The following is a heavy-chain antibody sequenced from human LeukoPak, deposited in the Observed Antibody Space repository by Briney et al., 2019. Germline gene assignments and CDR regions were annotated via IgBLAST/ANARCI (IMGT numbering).Heavy chain of an antibody. D-gene: IGHD4-23*01. CDR2: TYYRSKWYN. CDR3: ARDGRWPPYYYYGMDV. CDR1: GDSVSSNSAS. J-gene: IGHJ6*02. Sequence: SQTLSLTCAISGDSVSSNSASWNWIRQPPSGGLEWLGRTYYRSKWYNDYEVSVKSRITINPDTSKNQFSLQLNSVTPEDTAVYYCARDGRWPPYYYYGMDVWGQGTTVTVAS. V-gene: IGHV6-1*01.